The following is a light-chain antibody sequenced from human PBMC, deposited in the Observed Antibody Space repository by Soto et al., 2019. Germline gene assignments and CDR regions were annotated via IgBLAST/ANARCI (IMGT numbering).Light chain of an antibody. CDR3: LLYSTWLWT. V-gene: IGKV3-15*01. CDR1: QSVSSK. Sequence: EIVMTQSPATLSVSPGERATLSCRASQSVSSKLAWYQQKPGEGPRLLIYGASTRATGIPARFSGSGSETEFTLTISSLQSEDFAVYYCLLYSTWLWTFGQGTKVEVK. J-gene: IGKJ1*01. CDR2: GAS.